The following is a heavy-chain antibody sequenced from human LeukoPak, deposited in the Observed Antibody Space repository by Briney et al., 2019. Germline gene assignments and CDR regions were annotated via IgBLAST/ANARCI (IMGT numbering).Heavy chain of an antibody. V-gene: IGHV4-34*01. J-gene: IGHJ1*01. Sequence: SETLSLTCAVYGGSFSGYYWSWIRQPPGKGLEWIGEINHSGSTNYNPSLKSRVTISVDTSKNQFSLKLSSVTAADTAVYYYARGQYGQQLLVYFQHWGQGTLVTVSS. CDR2: INHSGST. CDR3: ARGQYGQQLLVYFQH. CDR1: GGSFSGYY. D-gene: IGHD6-13*01.